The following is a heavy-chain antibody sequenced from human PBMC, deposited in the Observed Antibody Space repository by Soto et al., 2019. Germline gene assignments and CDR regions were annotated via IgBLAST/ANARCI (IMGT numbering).Heavy chain of an antibody. D-gene: IGHD3-22*01. Sequence: ASVKVSCKASGYTFTSYAMHWVRQAPGQRLEWMGWINAGNGNTKYSQKFQGRVTITADESTSTAYMELSSLRSEDTAVYYCARAPLGIIVAPDFWGQGTLVTVSS. CDR3: ARAPLGIIVAPDF. V-gene: IGHV1-3*01. J-gene: IGHJ4*02. CDR1: GYTFTSYA. CDR2: INAGNGNT.